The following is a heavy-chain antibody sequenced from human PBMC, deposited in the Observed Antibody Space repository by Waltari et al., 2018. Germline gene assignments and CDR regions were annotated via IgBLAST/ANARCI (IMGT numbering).Heavy chain of an antibody. CDR3: ARSTNWGGTRFDP. Sequence: QVQLQESGPGLVKPSETLSLTCAVSGYSISSGYYWGWIRQPPGKGLEWIGSIYHSGGTYYNPSLKSRVTISVDTSKNQFSLKLSSVTAADTAVYYCARSTNWGGTRFDPWGQGTLVTVSS. J-gene: IGHJ5*02. D-gene: IGHD7-27*01. V-gene: IGHV4-38-2*01. CDR1: GYSISSGYY. CDR2: IYHSGGT.